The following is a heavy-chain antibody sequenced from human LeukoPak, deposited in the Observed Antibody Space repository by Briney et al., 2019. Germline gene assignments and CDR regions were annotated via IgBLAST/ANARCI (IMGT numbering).Heavy chain of an antibody. D-gene: IGHD1-26*01. CDR2: IKQDGSEK. J-gene: IGHJ4*02. Sequence: PGGSLRLSCAASGFTFSSYWMSWVRQAPGKGLEWVANIKQDGSEKYYVDSVKGRFTISRDNAKNSLYLQMNSLRAEDTAVYYCASRGIVGALTPFDYWGQGTLVTVSS. V-gene: IGHV3-7*01. CDR1: GFTFSSYW. CDR3: ASRGIVGALTPFDY.